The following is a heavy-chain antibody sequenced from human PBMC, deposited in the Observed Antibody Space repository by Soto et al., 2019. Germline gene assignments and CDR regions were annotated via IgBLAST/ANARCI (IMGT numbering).Heavy chain of an antibody. Sequence: QVQLVQSGAEVKKPGSSVKVSCRGSGGTFRSYGISWGRQAPGQGLEWMGGIIPMFGAANYAERFHARVTITADESTSTAYMVLNSLRSEDTAVYYCATTTQMSGYYDMDVWGQGTTVTVSS. CDR1: GGTFRSYG. D-gene: IGHD1-1*01. CDR3: ATTTQMSGYYDMDV. V-gene: IGHV1-69*01. CDR2: IIPMFGAA. J-gene: IGHJ6*02.